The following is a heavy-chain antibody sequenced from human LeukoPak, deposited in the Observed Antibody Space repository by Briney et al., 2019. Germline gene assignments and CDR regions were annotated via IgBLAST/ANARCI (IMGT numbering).Heavy chain of an antibody. V-gene: IGHV3-20*04. CDR3: ARPRPHDYYFDL. CDR2: INWSGVNT. J-gene: IGHJ4*02. D-gene: IGHD1-1*01. CDR1: GFTFDDYG. Sequence: GGSLRLSCAASGFTFDDYGMSWVRQAPGKGLEWVSGINWSGVNTGYADSVKGRFTISRDNAKSSLYLQMNNLRVEDTALYYCARPRPHDYYFDLWGQGALVTVSS.